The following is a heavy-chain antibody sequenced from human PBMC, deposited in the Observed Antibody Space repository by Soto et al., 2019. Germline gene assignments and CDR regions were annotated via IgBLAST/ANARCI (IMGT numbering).Heavy chain of an antibody. CDR1: GYTFTSYG. J-gene: IGHJ4*02. CDR3: ARQYYYDSSGYYVPFDY. D-gene: IGHD3-22*01. Sequence: ASVKVSCKASGYTFTSYGISWVRQAPGQGLEWMGWISAYNGNTNYAQKLQGRVTMTTDTSTSTACMELRSLRSDDTAVYYCARQYYYDSSGYYVPFDYWGQGTLVTVSS. CDR2: ISAYNGNT. V-gene: IGHV1-18*01.